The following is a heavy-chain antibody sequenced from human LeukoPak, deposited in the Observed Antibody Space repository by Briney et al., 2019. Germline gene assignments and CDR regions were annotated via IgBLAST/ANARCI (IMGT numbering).Heavy chain of an antibody. Sequence: SETLSLTCTVSGGSIRSYYWNWIRQPPGKGLEWIGYIYYSGSTNYNPSLKSRITISVDTSKNQFSLKLSSVTAADTAVYYCAVMYSSSWYWFDPWGQGTLVTVSS. J-gene: IGHJ5*02. CDR1: GGSIRSYY. CDR2: IYYSGST. D-gene: IGHD6-13*01. CDR3: AVMYSSSWYWFDP. V-gene: IGHV4-59*08.